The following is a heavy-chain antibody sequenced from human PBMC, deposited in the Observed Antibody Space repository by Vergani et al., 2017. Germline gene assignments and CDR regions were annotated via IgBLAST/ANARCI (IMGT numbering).Heavy chain of an antibody. D-gene: IGHD6-13*01. CDR1: GFTFSSYW. Sequence: EVQLVESGGGLVQPGGSLRLSCAASGFTFSSYWMSWVRQAPGKGLEWVANIKQDGSEKYYVDSVKGRFTISRDNAKNSLYLQMNSLRAEDTAVYYCARESRAAQASWGDYYYYYGMDVWGQGTTVTVSS. V-gene: IGHV3-7*03. CDR3: ARESRAAQASWGDYYYYYGMDV. J-gene: IGHJ6*02. CDR2: IKQDGSEK.